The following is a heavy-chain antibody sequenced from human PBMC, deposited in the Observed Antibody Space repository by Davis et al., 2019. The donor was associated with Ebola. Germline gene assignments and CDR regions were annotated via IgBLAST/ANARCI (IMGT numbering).Heavy chain of an antibody. Sequence: SGPTLVKPTQTLTLTCTFSGFSLSTSGMCVSWIRQPPGKALEWLARIDWDDDKYYSTSLKTRLTISKDTSKNQVVLTMTNMDPVDTATYYCARIRWGSSSWYGFDYWGQGTLVTVSS. CDR2: IDWDDDK. CDR1: GFSLSTSGMC. J-gene: IGHJ4*02. V-gene: IGHV2-70*11. CDR3: ARIRWGSSSWYGFDY. D-gene: IGHD6-13*01.